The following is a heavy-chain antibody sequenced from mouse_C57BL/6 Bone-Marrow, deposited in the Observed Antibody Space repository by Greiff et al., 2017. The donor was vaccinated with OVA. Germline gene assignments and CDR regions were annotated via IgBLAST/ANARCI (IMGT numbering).Heavy chain of an antibody. V-gene: IGHV1-64*01. CDR1: GYTFTSYW. CDR3: ARSGGYDGDWYFGV. D-gene: IGHD2-2*01. J-gene: IGHJ1*03. CDR2: IHPNSGST. Sequence: VQLQQSGAELVKPGASVKLSCKASGYTFTSYWMHWVKQRPGQGLEWIGMIHPNSGSTNYNEKFKSKATLTVDKSSSTAYMQLSSLTSEDSAVYCGARSGGYDGDWYFGVWGTGTTVTVSS.